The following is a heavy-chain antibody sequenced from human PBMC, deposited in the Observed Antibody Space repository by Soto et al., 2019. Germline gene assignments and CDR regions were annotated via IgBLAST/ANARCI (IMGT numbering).Heavy chain of an antibody. CDR2: INHKGRT. CDR1: GTSFSAYN. V-gene: IGHV4-34*01. J-gene: IGHJ4*02. Sequence: QVQLQQWGAGLLKPSETLSLTCGVFGTSFSAYNWNWIRQSPGMGPEWIGEINHKGRTNHNPSLKSRVTMSVDTSKSQFSLKLSSVTAADTAMYYCATNTEFKSEYWGQGSLVTVSS. CDR3: ATNTEFKSEY. D-gene: IGHD7-27*01.